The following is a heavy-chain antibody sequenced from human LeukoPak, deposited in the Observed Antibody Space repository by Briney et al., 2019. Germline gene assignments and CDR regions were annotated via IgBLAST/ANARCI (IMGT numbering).Heavy chain of an antibody. V-gene: IGHV3-64D*09. D-gene: IGHD3-22*01. Sequence: GGSLRLSCSASGFTFSNFPMHWVRQAPGKGLEYVSAVSSDGGSTYYADSVRGRFTISRDNSKNTLSLQMGSLRAEDTAVYYCVKAILFGSVSYHADWGQGTLATVSS. CDR2: VSSDGGST. J-gene: IGHJ4*02. CDR1: GFTFSNFP. CDR3: VKAILFGSVSYHAD.